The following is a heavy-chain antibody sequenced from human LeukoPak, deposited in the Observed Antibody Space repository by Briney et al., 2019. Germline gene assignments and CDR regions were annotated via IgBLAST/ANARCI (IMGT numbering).Heavy chain of an antibody. D-gene: IGHD1-26*01. J-gene: IGHJ4*02. CDR3: VRQGTVGEFDY. CDR2: IISDGTMT. CDR1: GFALSRHW. Sequence: GGSLRLSCAASGFALSRHWMHWVRQAPGKALVWVSRIISDGTMTNYADSVRGRFTISRDNARNTVYLQMNSLRADDSGVYYCVRQGTVGEFDYWGQGTLVTVSS. V-gene: IGHV3-74*01.